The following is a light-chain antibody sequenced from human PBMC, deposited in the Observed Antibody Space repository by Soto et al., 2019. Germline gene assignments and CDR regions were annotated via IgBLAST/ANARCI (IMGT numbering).Light chain of an antibody. Sequence: AIQMTQSPSSLSASVGDRVTITCRASQGIRNDLGWYQQRPGKPPKVLIYAASNLQSGVPPRFSGSGSGTDFALTITSLQAEDFATYYCLQDYNRPYTFGQGTKLEF. CDR1: QGIRND. CDR2: AAS. V-gene: IGKV1-6*01. CDR3: LQDYNRPYT. J-gene: IGKJ2*01.